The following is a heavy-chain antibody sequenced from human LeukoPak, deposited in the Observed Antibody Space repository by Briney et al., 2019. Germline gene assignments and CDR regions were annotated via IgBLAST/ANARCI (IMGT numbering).Heavy chain of an antibody. D-gene: IGHD2-15*01. V-gene: IGHV4-30-2*02. CDR2: IYHTGST. Sequence: PSETLSLTCTVSGVSISNGGYYWSWFRQPPGKGLEWIGYIYHTGSTYSSPSLKSRVTMSVDKSKNQFSLKLSSVTAADTAVYYCARMFGGYCSGGSCYKAFDIWGQGTMVTVSS. CDR3: ARMFGGYCSGGSCYKAFDI. J-gene: IGHJ3*02. CDR1: GVSISNGGYY.